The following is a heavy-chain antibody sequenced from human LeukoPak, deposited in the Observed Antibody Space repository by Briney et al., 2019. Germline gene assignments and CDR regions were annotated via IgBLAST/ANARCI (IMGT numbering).Heavy chain of an antibody. CDR1: GGSISSSSYY. CDR3: ARDFRGGSSLHY. CDR2: IYYSGGT. D-gene: IGHD6-6*01. J-gene: IGHJ4*02. V-gene: IGHV4-39*07. Sequence: SETLSLTCTVSGGSISSSSYYWGWIRQPPGKGLEWIGSIYYSGGTYYNPSLKSRVTISVDTSKNQFSLKLSSVTAADTAVYYCARDFRGGSSLHYWGQGTLVTVSS.